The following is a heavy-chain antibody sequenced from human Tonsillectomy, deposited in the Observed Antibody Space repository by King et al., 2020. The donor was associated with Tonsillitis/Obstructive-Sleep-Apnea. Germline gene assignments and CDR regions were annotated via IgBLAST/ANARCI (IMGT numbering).Heavy chain of an antibody. V-gene: IGHV3-23*04. J-gene: IGHJ6*03. CDR3: AGGPAGADYYYMDV. CDR1: GFTFSSYA. D-gene: IGHD6-19*01. CDR2: ISDSGVGT. Sequence: VQLVESGGGLVQPGGSLRTSCAVSGFTFSSYAMSWVRQAPGKGLEWVAAISDSGVGTHYADSVKGRFTISRDNSKNTLYLQMHSLRVEDTAVYYCAGGPAGADYYYMDVWGKGTTVTVSS.